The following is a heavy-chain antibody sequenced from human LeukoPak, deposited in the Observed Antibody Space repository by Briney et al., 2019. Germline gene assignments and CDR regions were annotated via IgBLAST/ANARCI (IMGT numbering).Heavy chain of an antibody. Sequence: GASVKVSCQASGYTFTNYAIHWVRQAPGQRLEWMGWINAGNGDTKYSQKFQGRVTITRDTSASTAYMDLSSLRSEDTAVYYCARDPLSGWHDYWGQGTLVTVSS. CDR3: ARDPLSGWHDY. J-gene: IGHJ4*02. CDR1: GYTFTNYA. CDR2: INAGNGDT. D-gene: IGHD6-19*01. V-gene: IGHV1-3*01.